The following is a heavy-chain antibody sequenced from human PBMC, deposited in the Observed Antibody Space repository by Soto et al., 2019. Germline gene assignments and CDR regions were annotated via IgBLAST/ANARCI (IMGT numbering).Heavy chain of an antibody. J-gene: IGHJ4*02. CDR1: GFTFSSYA. CDR3: AKRSSSSTFDY. V-gene: IGHV3-23*01. D-gene: IGHD6-6*01. Sequence: EVPLLESGGGLVQPGESLRLSCAASGFTFSSYAMSCVRQAPGKGLEWVSVISGSDDSTYYADSVKGRFTISRDNSKNTLYLQMNSLRAEDTAVYYCAKRSSSSTFDYWGQGTLVTVSS. CDR2: ISGSDDST.